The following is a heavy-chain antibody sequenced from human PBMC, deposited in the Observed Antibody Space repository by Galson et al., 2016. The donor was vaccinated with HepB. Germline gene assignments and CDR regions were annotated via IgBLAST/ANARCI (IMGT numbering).Heavy chain of an antibody. V-gene: IGHV3-7*03. J-gene: IGHJ4*02. CDR1: GSIFSGYW. D-gene: IGHD2-15*01. CDR3: ARGRYCSGGGCYQDY. Sequence: SLRLSCAVSGSIFSGYWVSWVRQAPGEGLEWVANINPDGSQKYCVDSVRGRFTISRDNAKNSLFLYMNNVRADDTALYYCARGRYCSGGGCYQDYWGQGTLVTVSS. CDR2: INPDGSQK.